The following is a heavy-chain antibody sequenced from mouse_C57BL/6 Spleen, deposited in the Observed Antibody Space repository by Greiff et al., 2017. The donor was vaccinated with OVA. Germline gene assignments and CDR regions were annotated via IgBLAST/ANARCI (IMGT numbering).Heavy chain of an antibody. D-gene: IGHD2-3*01. CDR2: INPNNGGT. V-gene: IGHV1-26*01. CDR1: GYTFTDYY. CDR3: ARGDGYYGGNFDY. J-gene: IGHJ2*01. Sequence: VQLQQSGPELVKPGASVKISCKASGYTFTDYYMNWVKQSHGKSLEWIGDINPNNGGTSYNQKFKGKATLTVDKSSSTAYMELRSLTSEDSAVYYCARGDGYYGGNFDYWGQGTTLTVSS.